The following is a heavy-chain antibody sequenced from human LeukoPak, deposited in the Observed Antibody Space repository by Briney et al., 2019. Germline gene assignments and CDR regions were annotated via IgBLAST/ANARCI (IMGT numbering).Heavy chain of an antibody. CDR1: GFTFSIYW. D-gene: IGHD6-13*01. CDR2: IKQDGSEK. Sequence: PGGSLRLSCAASGFTFSIYWMSWVRQAPGKGLEWVANIKQDGSEKYYVDSVKGRFTISRDNAKNSLYLQMNSLRAEDTAVCYCARVTAAALTYYYYMDVWGKGTTVTVSS. V-gene: IGHV3-7*01. J-gene: IGHJ6*03. CDR3: ARVTAAALTYYYYMDV.